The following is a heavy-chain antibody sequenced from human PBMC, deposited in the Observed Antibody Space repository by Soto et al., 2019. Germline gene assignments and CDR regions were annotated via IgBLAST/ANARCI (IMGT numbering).Heavy chain of an antibody. CDR2: ISSNGGST. V-gene: IGHV3-64*01. CDR1: GFTFSSYA. J-gene: IGHJ4*02. Sequence: GGSLRLSCAASGFTFSSYAMHWVRQAPGKGLEYVSAISSNGGSTYYANSVKGRFTISRDNSKNTLYLQMGSLRAEDMAVYYCARQWLDSYYFDDWGQGTRVTVAS. D-gene: IGHD6-19*01. CDR3: ARQWLDSYYFDD.